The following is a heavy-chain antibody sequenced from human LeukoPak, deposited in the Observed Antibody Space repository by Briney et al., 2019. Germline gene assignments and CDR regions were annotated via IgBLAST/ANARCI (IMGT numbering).Heavy chain of an antibody. V-gene: IGHV3-9*01. Sequence: PGGSLRLSCAASGFTFDNYAMHWVRPAPGKGLEWVSGISWNSGSIGYADSVKGRFTISRDNAKNSLYRQMNSLRAEDTALYYCAKSTSAYGSGSLTYGMDVWGQGTTVTVSS. CDR2: ISWNSGSI. D-gene: IGHD3-10*01. CDR1: GFTFDNYA. CDR3: AKSTSAYGSGSLTYGMDV. J-gene: IGHJ6*02.